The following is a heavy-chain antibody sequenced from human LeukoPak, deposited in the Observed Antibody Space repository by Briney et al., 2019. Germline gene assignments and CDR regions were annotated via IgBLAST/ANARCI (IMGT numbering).Heavy chain of an antibody. CDR3: AREPLGCGGDCHFDY. Sequence: MTVSRKTPGVSLSRFAFSRMRPAPGQGLEWVGRIIAVYDAVDYAQKFQGRVSITTDESTSTVSLELTGLTYDDTAVYYCAREPLGCGGDCHFDYWGQGTLVTVSS. CDR1: GVSLSRFA. CDR2: IIAVYDAV. J-gene: IGHJ4*02. D-gene: IGHD2-21*02. V-gene: IGHV1-69*05.